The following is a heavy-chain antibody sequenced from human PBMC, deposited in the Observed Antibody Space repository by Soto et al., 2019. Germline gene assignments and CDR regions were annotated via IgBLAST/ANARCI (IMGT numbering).Heavy chain of an antibody. D-gene: IGHD2-21*02. V-gene: IGHV3-66*01. CDR3: ARASVVVTAPSYYFDY. CDR2: IYSGGST. Sequence: PGGSLRLSCAASGFTVSSNYMSWVRQAPGKGLEWVSVIYSGGSTYYADSVKGRFTISRDNSKNTLYLQMNSLRAEDTAVYYCARASVVVTAPSYYFDYWGQGTLVTVSS. J-gene: IGHJ4*02. CDR1: GFTVSSNY.